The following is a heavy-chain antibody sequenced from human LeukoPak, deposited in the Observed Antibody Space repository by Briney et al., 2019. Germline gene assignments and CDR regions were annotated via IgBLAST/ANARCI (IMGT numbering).Heavy chain of an antibody. D-gene: IGHD3-22*01. CDR3: AKDWQYYYDSSGYLQH. CDR2: ISGDGGST. Sequence: GGSLRLSCAASGFTFDDYAMHWVRQAPGKGLEWVSLISGDGGSTYYADSVKGRFTISRDNSKNSLYLQMNSLRTEDTALYYCAKDWQYYYDSSGYLQHWGQGTLVTVPS. J-gene: IGHJ1*01. CDR1: GFTFDDYA. V-gene: IGHV3-43*02.